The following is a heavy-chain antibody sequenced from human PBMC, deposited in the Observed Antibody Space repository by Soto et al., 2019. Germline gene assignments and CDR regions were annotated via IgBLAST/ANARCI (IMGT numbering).Heavy chain of an antibody. J-gene: IGHJ4*02. V-gene: IGHV4-59*08. D-gene: IGHD3-10*01. CDR1: GGSLSRYD. Sequence: PSETLSLTCSVSGGSLSRYDWSWIRQSPGQGLEWIGFIFDSGSTAYNPALESRVTISVDTSENQFSLSLSSVTAVDTAAYYCARHEKGSSFDYWGQGTLVTVSS. CDR2: IFDSGST. CDR3: ARHEKGSSFDY.